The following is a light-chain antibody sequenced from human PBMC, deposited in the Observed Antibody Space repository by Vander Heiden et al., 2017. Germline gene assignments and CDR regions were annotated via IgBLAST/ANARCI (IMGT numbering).Light chain of an antibody. CDR2: GAS. Sequence: EIVLTQSPGTLSLFPGERATLSCRASQSVSSSYLAWYQQKPGQAPRLLIYGASSRATGIPDRFSGSGSGTDFTLTISRLEPEDFAVYYCQQYGSSHRFTFGPGTKVDIK. CDR1: QSVSSSY. CDR3: QQYGSSHRFT. J-gene: IGKJ3*01. V-gene: IGKV3-20*01.